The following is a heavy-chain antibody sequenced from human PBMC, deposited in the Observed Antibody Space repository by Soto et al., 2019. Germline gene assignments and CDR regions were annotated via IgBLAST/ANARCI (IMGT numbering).Heavy chain of an antibody. CDR2: IIPMLTKV. Sequence: QVQLVQSGAEVNKPGSAVKVSCRASGGTFNRHAITWVRQAPGQGLEWMGGIIPMLTKVNSVEKLQGRVTITADESTTTVYMDLSRLTSEDTAVYCCARDQGGTRGYSGYDAFDSRGQGKLVTVSS. V-gene: IGHV1-69*01. CDR1: GGTFNRHA. CDR3: ARDQGGTRGYSGYDAFDS. J-gene: IGHJ4*02. D-gene: IGHD5-12*01.